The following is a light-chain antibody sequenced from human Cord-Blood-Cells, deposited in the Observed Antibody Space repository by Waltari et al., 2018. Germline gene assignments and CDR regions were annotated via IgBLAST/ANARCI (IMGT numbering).Light chain of an antibody. Sequence: DIQMTQSPSSLSASVGDRVTITCRASQSISSYLNWYQQKPGKAPKLLIYAASSLQSGVPSRFSGSGSGTDFTLTISSLQPEDFATYYCQQSYSTSCGQGTKVEIK. V-gene: IGKV1-39*01. CDR3: QQSYSTS. CDR1: QSISSY. J-gene: IGKJ1*01. CDR2: AAS.